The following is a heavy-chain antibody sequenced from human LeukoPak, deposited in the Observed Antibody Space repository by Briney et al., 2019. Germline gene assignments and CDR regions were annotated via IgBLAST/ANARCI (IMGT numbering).Heavy chain of an antibody. CDR1: GGSIGTYY. V-gene: IGHV4-59*01. CDR2: IYHTRST. D-gene: IGHD3-3*01. Sequence: SETLSLTCTVSGGSIGTYYWSWIRQSPGKGLEWIGYIYHTRSTNYNPSLQSRVTISVDTSKNQFSLKLSSVTAADTAVYYCVRDRHEPYDFWSGNGSKYYHHYIDVWGKGTTVTVS. J-gene: IGHJ6*03. CDR3: VRDRHEPYDFWSGNGSKYYHHYIDV.